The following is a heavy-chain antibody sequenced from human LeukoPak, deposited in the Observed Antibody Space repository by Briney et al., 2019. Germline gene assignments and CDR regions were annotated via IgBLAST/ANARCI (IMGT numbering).Heavy chain of an antibody. CDR1: GYTFTGYY. V-gene: IGHV1-2*02. D-gene: IGHD3-10*01. CDR3: ARKEMVRGVIIMGY. Sequence: ASVKVSCKASGYTFTGYYMHWVRQAPGQGLEWMGWINPNSGGTNYAQKFQGRVTMTRDTSISTAYMELSRLRSDDTAVYYCARKEMVRGVIIMGYWGQGTLVTVSS. CDR2: INPNSGGT. J-gene: IGHJ4*02.